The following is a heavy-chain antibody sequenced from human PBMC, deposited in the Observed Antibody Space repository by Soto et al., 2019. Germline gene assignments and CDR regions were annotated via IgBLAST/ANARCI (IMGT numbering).Heavy chain of an antibody. CDR1: GGSVSNNSYY. V-gene: IGHV4-39*02. J-gene: IGHJ4*02. Sequence: QLQLLESGPGLVKPSETLSLTCTVSGGSVSNNSYYWGWIRQPPGKRLEWIGSVYYSGSAYYNPSLVSRLTTSVDTSMNHLSLMQSSVTAADAAIYYCARSPLVRGIIPYYFDYWGQGTLVTVSS. CDR2: VYYSGSA. D-gene: IGHD3-10*01. CDR3: ARSPLVRGIIPYYFDY.